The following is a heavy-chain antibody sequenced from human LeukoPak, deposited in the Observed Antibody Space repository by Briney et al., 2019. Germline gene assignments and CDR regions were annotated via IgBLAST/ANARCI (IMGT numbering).Heavy chain of an antibody. CDR1: GFIFNSYA. CDR2: VSGGGNST. J-gene: IGHJ3*01. Sequence: GGSLRLSCAASGFIFNSYAMSWVRQAPGMGLVWVAAVSGGGNSTYYAESVKGRFIVSRDDSKNTVYLQMNSLRVEDTALYFCAKDLHWSFPLWGYDAFDLWGRGTKVIVSS. CDR3: AKDLHWSFPLWGYDAFDL. D-gene: IGHD1-1*01. V-gene: IGHV3-23*01.